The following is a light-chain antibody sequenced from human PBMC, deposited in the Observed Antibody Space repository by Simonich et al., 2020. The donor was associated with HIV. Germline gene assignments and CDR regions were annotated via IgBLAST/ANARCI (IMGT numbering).Light chain of an antibody. CDR3: QQYYTAPRT. CDR2: WAS. Sequence: DIVMTQSPDFLAVSLGERDTINCKSTQSVLYSSNNKNYLVWYQQKPGQPPKLLISWASTLESGVPDRFSGSGSGTNFTLTISSLQAEDVALYYCQQYYTAPRTFGQGTKVEIK. CDR1: QSVLYSSNNKNY. V-gene: IGKV4-1*01. J-gene: IGKJ1*01.